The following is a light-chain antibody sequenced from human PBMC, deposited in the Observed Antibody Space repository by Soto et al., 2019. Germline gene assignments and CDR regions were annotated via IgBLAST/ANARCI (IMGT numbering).Light chain of an antibody. CDR3: MLSYTGARPVV. Sequence: QSVLTQPPSVSEAPRQRVTISCSGSSSNIGNNAVNWYQQVPGKAPKLLIYYDDVLPSGVSDRFSGSLLGGKAALTLSGAQPEDEADYYCMLSYTGARPVVFGGGTKLTVL. CDR2: YDD. J-gene: IGLJ2*01. V-gene: IGLV1-36*01. CDR1: SSNIGNNA.